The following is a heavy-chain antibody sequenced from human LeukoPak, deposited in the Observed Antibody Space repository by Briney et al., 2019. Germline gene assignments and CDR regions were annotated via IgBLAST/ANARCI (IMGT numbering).Heavy chain of an antibody. J-gene: IGHJ4*02. Sequence: GGSLTLSCAASGFTFSSYNMNRVRQDPRKELQWVSSISSHTSNIYYTASVTGRFTISIDNSKNPLSLQLNRLRAEDPAVYYLARWPIAAAPPVGYVDYWGQGTLVTVSA. V-gene: IGHV3-21*01. CDR1: GFTFSSYN. D-gene: IGHD6-13*01. CDR2: ISSHTSNI. CDR3: ARWPIAAAPPVGYVDY.